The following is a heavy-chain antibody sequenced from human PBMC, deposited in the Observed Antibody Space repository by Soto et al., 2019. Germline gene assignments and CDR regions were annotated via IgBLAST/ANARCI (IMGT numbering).Heavy chain of an antibody. CDR1: GYTFTGYY. D-gene: IGHD6-19*01. Sequence: ASVKVSCKASGYTFTGYYIHWVRRAPGQGLEWMGWMNPSTGNTDSAEKFQGRLTMTRNTSISTVYMELSSLSFEDTAVYYCARGRIIVAGGFDPWGQGTLVTVSS. CDR2: MNPSTGNT. CDR3: ARGRIIVAGGFDP. V-gene: IGHV1-8*02. J-gene: IGHJ5*02.